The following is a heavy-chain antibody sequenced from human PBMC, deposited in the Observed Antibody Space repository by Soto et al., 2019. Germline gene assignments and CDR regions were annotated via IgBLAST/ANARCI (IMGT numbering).Heavy chain of an antibody. Sequence: HPGGSLRLSCAASGFTFSSYAMTWVRQAPGKGLEWVSGITSGGSTYYADSVKGRFTISRDNSKNTLYLQMNSLRAEDTAVYYCARDPRYAFYWGQGTLVTVSS. J-gene: IGHJ4*02. CDR3: ARDPRYAFY. CDR1: GFTFSSYA. V-gene: IGHV3-23*01. D-gene: IGHD2-2*01. CDR2: ITSGGST.